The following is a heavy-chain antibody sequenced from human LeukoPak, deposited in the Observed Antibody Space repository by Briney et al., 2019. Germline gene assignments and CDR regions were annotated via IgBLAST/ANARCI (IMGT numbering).Heavy chain of an antibody. V-gene: IGHV3-33*01. CDR3: ARDGGYDFWSGYYQDY. J-gene: IGHJ4*02. Sequence: RSHGMHRIRKAPGKGLEWVAVIWYDGSNKYYADSVKGRFTISRDNSKNTLYLQMNSLRAEDTAVYYCARDGGYDFWSGYYQDYWGQGTLVTVSS. CDR2: IWYDGSNK. D-gene: IGHD3-3*01. CDR1: RSHG.